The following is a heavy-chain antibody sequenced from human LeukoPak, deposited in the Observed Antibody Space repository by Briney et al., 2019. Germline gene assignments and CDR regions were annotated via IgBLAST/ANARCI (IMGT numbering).Heavy chain of an antibody. D-gene: IGHD3-10*01. CDR1: GFTLSNYD. V-gene: IGHV3-23*01. CDR3: AKGSGRPNWFDP. J-gene: IGHJ5*02. Sequence: GGSLRLSCADSGFTLSNYDMSWVRQAPGKGLEWVSAISGSGGTTHYADSVKGRFTISRDNSKNTLYLQMNSLRAEDTAVYYCAKGSGRPNWFDPWGQGTLVTVSS. CDR2: ISGSGGTT.